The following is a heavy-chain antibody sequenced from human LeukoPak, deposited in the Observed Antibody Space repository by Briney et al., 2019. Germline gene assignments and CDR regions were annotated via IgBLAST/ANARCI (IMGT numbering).Heavy chain of an antibody. CDR2: IYYSGST. CDR1: GGSISSYY. J-gene: IGHJ4*02. Sequence: SETLSLTCTVSGGSISSYYWSWIRQPPGKGLEWIGYIYYSGSTNYNPPLKSRVTISVDTSKNQFSLKLSSVTAADTAVYYCARVRSSGYPPPPAFDYWGQGTLVTVSS. V-gene: IGHV4-59*01. CDR3: ARVRSSGYPPPPAFDY. D-gene: IGHD3-22*01.